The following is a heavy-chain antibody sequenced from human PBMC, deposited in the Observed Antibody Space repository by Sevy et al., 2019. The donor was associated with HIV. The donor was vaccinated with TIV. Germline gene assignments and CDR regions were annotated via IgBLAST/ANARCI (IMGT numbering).Heavy chain of an antibody. CDR3: ARGDYYDRSGFYIDAFDV. CDR1: GFTFSRYW. Sequence: GGSLRLSCAASGFTFSRYWMSWVRQAPGKGLEWVGNVKEDGSEKYYGDSVKGRFTISRDNAKNSLFLQMKSQRAEDTAVYYCARGDYYDRSGFYIDAFDVWGQGTMVTVSS. CDR2: VKEDGSEK. V-gene: IGHV3-7*04. D-gene: IGHD3-22*01. J-gene: IGHJ3*01.